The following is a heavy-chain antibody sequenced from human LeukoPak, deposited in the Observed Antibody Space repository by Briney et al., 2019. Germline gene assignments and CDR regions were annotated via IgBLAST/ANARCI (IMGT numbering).Heavy chain of an antibody. Sequence: SETLSLTCTVSGGSISSYYWSWIRQPPGKGLEWIGYIYYSGSTNYNPSLKSRVTMSVDTFKNQFSLKLSSVTAADTAVYYCARSLNDFWSGYYTFDYWGQGTLVTVSS. V-gene: IGHV4-59*12. CDR2: IYYSGST. CDR3: ARSLNDFWSGYYTFDY. J-gene: IGHJ4*02. D-gene: IGHD3-3*01. CDR1: GGSISSYY.